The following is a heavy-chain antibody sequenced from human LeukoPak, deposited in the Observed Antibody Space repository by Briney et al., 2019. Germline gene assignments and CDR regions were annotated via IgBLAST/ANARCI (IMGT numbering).Heavy chain of an antibody. CDR2: IRYDGSNK. CDR1: GFTFSSYG. V-gene: IGHV3-30*02. J-gene: IGHJ4*02. Sequence: GGSLRLSCAASGFTFSSYGMHWVRHAPGKGLEWVAFIRYDGSNKYYADSVKGRFAISRDNSKNTLYLQMNSLRAEDTAVYYCAKRSDDYFDYWGQGTLVTVSS. CDR3: AKRSDDYFDY.